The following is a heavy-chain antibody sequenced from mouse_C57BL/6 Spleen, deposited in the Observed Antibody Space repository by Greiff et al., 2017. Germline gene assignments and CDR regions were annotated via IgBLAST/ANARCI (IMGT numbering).Heavy chain of an antibody. CDR3: ARGDTTAPTEYFDV. D-gene: IGHD1-2*01. CDR2: ILPGSGST. V-gene: IGHV1-9*01. Sequence: QVQLKESGAELMKPGASVKLSCKATGYTFTGYWIEWVKQRPGHGLEWIGEILPGSGSTNYNEKFKGKATFTADTSSNTAYMQLSSLTTEDSAIDYCARGDTTAPTEYFDVWGTGTTVTVSS. CDR1: GYTFTGYW. J-gene: IGHJ1*03.